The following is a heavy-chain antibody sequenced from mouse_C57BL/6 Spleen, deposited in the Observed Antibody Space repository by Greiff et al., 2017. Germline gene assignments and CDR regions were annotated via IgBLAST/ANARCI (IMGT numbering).Heavy chain of an antibody. Sequence: DVMLVESGGGLVQPGGSLKLSCAASGFTFSDYYMYWVRQTPEKRLEWVAYISNGGGSTYYPDTVKGRFTISRDNAKNTLYLQMSRLKSEDTAMYYCAIYGYDEEFAYWGQGTLVTVSA. CDR1: GFTFSDYY. J-gene: IGHJ3*01. CDR3: AIYGYDEEFAY. CDR2: ISNGGGST. V-gene: IGHV5-12*01. D-gene: IGHD2-2*01.